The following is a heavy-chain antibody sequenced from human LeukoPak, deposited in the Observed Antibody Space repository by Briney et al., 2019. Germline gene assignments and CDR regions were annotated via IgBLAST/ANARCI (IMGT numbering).Heavy chain of an antibody. D-gene: IGHD3-10*01. CDR1: GFTFGSYD. Sequence: GGSLRLSCAASGFTFGSYDMHWVRQATGKGLEWVSAIGTAGDTYYPGSVKGRFTISRENAKNSLYLQMNSLRAGDTAVYYCARGGRFGESDYWGQGTLVTVSS. J-gene: IGHJ4*02. V-gene: IGHV3-13*01. CDR2: IGTAGDT. CDR3: ARGGRFGESDY.